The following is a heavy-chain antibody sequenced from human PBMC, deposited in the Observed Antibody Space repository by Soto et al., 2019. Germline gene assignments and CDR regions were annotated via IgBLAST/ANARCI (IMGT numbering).Heavy chain of an antibody. CDR1: GYTLTELS. CDR3: ATVEYYYDSSGYYYRY. CDR2: FDPEDGET. V-gene: IGHV1-24*01. Sequence: GASVKVSCKVSGYTLTELSMHWVRQAPGKRLEWMGGFDPEDGETIYAQKFQGRVTMTEDTSTDTAYMELSSLRSEDTAVYYCATVEYYYDSSGYYYRYWGQGTLVTVSS. D-gene: IGHD3-22*01. J-gene: IGHJ4*02.